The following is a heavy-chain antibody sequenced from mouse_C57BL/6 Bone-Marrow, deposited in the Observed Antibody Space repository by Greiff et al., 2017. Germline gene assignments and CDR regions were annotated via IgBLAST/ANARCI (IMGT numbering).Heavy chain of an antibody. CDR2: INTSSGYT. Sequence: VKLVESGAELAKPGASVKLSCKASGYTFTSYWMHWVNQRPGQGLEWIGYINTSSGYTNYNQKFKDKATLTADKSSSTAYMQLSSLTYEDSAVYYFSVERWLLPSMDYWGQGTSVTVSS. D-gene: IGHD2-3*01. V-gene: IGHV1-7*01. CDR3: SVERWLLPSMDY. CDR1: GYTFTSYW. J-gene: IGHJ4*01.